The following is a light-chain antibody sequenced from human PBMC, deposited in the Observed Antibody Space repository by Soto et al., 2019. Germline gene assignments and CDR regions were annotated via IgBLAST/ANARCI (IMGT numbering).Light chain of an antibody. CDR2: AAS. Sequence: DIQMTQSPSSLSASVGDTVTITCRASQSITSYLNWYQQKPGKAPKILIYAASSLPSGVPSRFSGSGSGTDFTLTISGLQPEDFETYYCQQSYGSPRTFGGGTKVEIK. CDR3: QQSYGSPRT. J-gene: IGKJ4*01. V-gene: IGKV1-39*01. CDR1: QSITSY.